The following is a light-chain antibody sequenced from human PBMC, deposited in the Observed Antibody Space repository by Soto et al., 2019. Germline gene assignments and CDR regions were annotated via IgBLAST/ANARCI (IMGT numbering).Light chain of an antibody. J-gene: IGKJ3*01. CDR2: DAS. CDR1: QSVSSNY. CDR3: QHHGSSGGYT. V-gene: IGKV3-20*01. Sequence: EIVLTQSPGALSLSPGERATLSCRASQSVSSNYLAWYQQRPGQPPRLLIYDASSRATGIPDRFSGSGSGTDFTLTISRLEPEDFAVYYRQHHGSSGGYTFGPGTKVDIK.